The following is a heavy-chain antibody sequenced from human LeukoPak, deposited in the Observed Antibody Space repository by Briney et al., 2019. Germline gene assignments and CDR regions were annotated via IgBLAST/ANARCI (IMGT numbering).Heavy chain of an antibody. CDR1: GFTFSSYG. CDR3: ARDGVCSGGSCYFGFDY. D-gene: IGHD2-15*01. V-gene: IGHV3-33*01. CDR2: IWYDGSNK. J-gene: IGHJ4*02. Sequence: GGSLRLSCAASGFTFSSYGMHWVRQAPGKGLEWVAVIWYDGSNKYYADSVKGRFTISRDNSKYTLYLQMNSLRAEDTAVYYCARDGVCSGGSCYFGFDYWGQGTLVTVSS.